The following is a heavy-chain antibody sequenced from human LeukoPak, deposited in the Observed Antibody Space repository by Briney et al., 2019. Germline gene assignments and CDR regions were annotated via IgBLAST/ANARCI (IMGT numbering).Heavy chain of an antibody. J-gene: IGHJ5*02. CDR1: GFTFSSYW. CDR2: INTDGSST. Sequence: GGSLRLSCAASGFTFSSYWMHWVRHAPGKGLVWVSRINTDGSSTSYADSVKGRFTISRDNAKNTLYLQMNSLRAEDTAVYYCARGIAAALFDPWGQGTLVTVSS. V-gene: IGHV3-74*01. D-gene: IGHD6-13*01. CDR3: ARGIAAALFDP.